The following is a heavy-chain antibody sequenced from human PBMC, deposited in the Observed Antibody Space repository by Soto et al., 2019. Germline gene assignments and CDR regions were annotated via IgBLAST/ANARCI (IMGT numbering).Heavy chain of an antibody. V-gene: IGHV4-59*01. J-gene: IGHJ5*02. CDR1: GGSISSYY. CDR2: IYYSGST. Sequence: QVQLQESGPGLVKPSETLSLTCTVSGGSISSYYWSWIRQPPGKGLEWIGYIYYSGSTNYNPSLKSRVTISVDTSKNQFSLKLSSVTAADTAVYYCARRSVGSGWYGGWFDPWGQGTLVTVSS. CDR3: ARRSVGSGWYGGWFDP. D-gene: IGHD6-19*01.